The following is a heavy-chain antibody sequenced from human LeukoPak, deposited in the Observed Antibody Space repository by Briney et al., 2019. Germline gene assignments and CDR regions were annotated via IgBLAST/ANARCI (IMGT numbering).Heavy chain of an antibody. CDR3: ARDPNGDYIGAFDFQR. CDR2: IKQDGSEK. CDR1: GFTFSSYW. D-gene: IGHD4-17*01. V-gene: IGHV3-7*03. J-gene: IGHJ1*01. Sequence: GSLRLSYAASGFTFSSYWMSWVRQAPGKGLEWVANIKQDGSEKYYVDSVKGRFTISRDNAKNSLYLQMNSLRAEDTAVYYCARDPNGDYIGAFDFQRWGQGTQVTVSS.